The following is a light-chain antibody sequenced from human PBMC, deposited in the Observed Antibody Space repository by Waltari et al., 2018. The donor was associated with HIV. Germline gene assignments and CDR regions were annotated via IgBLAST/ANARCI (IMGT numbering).Light chain of an antibody. CDR3: QQHSSTPYT. J-gene: IGKJ2*01. CDR2: WAS. Sequence: DIVMTQSPDSLAVSLGERATINCKSSQSVLYSSNNKNYLAWYQQKPGQPPKLLIYWASTRESGVPDRFSGSGSGTDFTLTISSLQVEDVAVYYCQQHSSTPYTFGQGTKLEIK. V-gene: IGKV4-1*01. CDR1: QSVLYSSNNKNY.